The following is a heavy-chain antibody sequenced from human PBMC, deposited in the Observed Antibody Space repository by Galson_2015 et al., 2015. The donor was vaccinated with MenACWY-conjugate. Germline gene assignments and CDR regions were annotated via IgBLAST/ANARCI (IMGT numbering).Heavy chain of an antibody. Sequence: SVKVSCKAAGYTFTNFCITWVRKAPGQGLEWMGWISTYNGNANYAQKVRDRVMMTTDTSTNTVHMELKSLTSDDTAVYFCARDPIGRHDSSSWFWIDWGQGTPVTVSS. CDR1: GYTFTNFC. V-gene: IGHV1-18*01. CDR2: ISTYNGNA. D-gene: IGHD6-13*01. CDR3: ARDPIGRHDSSSWFWID. J-gene: IGHJ4*02.